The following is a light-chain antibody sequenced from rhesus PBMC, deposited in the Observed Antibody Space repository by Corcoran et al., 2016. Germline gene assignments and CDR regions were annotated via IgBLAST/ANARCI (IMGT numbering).Light chain of an antibody. Sequence: DIVMTQTPPSLPVTPGEPASISCRSSQSLLHTDGRTYLYWYLQKPGQPPRLLIYRVSNRFPGVRDRFRGSGSGTDFTLKSSRVKAEDVGVYYCMQALQTPFTFGPGTKLDIK. CDR3: MQALQTPFT. V-gene: IGKV2-70*01. CDR2: RVS. J-gene: IGKJ3*01. CDR1: QSLLHTDGRTY.